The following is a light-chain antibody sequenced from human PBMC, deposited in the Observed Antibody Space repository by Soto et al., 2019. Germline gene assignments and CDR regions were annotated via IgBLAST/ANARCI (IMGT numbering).Light chain of an antibody. J-gene: IGKJ4*01. Sequence: EIVLTQSPATLSLSPGERATLSCRASQSVSRYLAWYQQKPGQAPRLLIYDASNRATGIPARLSGSGSGTDFTLTISSLEPEDFAVYYCQQRSDWPSTFGGGTKVQIK. CDR1: QSVSRY. CDR2: DAS. V-gene: IGKV3-11*01. CDR3: QQRSDWPST.